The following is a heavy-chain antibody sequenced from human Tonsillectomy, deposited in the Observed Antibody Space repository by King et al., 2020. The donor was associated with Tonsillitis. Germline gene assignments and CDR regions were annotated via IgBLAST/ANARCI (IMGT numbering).Heavy chain of an antibody. CDR3: ARTSTMVRGGIDYYHMDV. V-gene: IGHV2-70*11. CDR2: IDWDDDK. CDR1: GFSLSTSGVC. Sequence: VTLKESGPALVKPTQTLTLTCTFSGFSLSTSGVCVSWIRRPPGKALDWLARIDWDDDKYYSTSLKTRLSITKHTSKNQVVLTMTNMDPVDTATYYCARTSTMVRGGIDYYHMDVWGKGTTVTVPS. J-gene: IGHJ6*03. D-gene: IGHD3-10*01.